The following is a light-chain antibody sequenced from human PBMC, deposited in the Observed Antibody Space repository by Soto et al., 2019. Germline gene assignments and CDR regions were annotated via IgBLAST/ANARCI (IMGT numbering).Light chain of an antibody. CDR3: CSYAGSSTVVV. CDR1: SSDVGSYNL. V-gene: IGLV2-23*02. J-gene: IGLJ2*01. Sequence: QSVLTQPASVSGSPGQSITISCTGTSSDVGSYNLVSWYQQHPGKAPKLIISEVNKRPSGVSSRFSGSKSGYTASLTISGLQAEDEADYYCCSYAGSSTVVVFGGGTKLTVL. CDR2: EVN.